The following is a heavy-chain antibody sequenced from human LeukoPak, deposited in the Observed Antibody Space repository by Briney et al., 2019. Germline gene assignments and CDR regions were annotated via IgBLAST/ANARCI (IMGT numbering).Heavy chain of an antibody. D-gene: IGHD6-13*01. CDR2: INSNTDGGTT. CDR1: GFTFSNAW. Sequence: GGSLRLSCAASGFTFSNAWMSWVRQAPGKGLEWVGPINSNTDGGTTDYAAPVKARFSISRDDSKNTLYLQMNTVKTEDTAVDYCTTGIAAALDWGQGTLVTVSS. J-gene: IGHJ4*02. V-gene: IGHV3-15*01. CDR3: TTGIAAALD.